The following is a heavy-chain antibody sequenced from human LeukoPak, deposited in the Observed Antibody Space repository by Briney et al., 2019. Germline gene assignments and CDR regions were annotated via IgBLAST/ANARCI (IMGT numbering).Heavy chain of an antibody. J-gene: IGHJ4*02. CDR2: ISTNGGST. Sequence: GGSLRLSCSASGFTFSNFAMHWVRQAPGKGLEYVSAISTNGGSTYYAGSVKGRFTISRDNSKNTLYLQMSSLRDEDTAVYYCAKGDGGNSQPDYWGQGTLVTVSS. D-gene: IGHD4-23*01. CDR3: AKGDGGNSQPDY. V-gene: IGHV3-64D*06. CDR1: GFTFSNFA.